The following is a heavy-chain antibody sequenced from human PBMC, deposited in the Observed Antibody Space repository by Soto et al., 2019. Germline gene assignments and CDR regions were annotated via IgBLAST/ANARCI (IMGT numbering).Heavy chain of an antibody. V-gene: IGHV4-4*07. CDR1: GADINTYS. CDR2: IYSSASI. J-gene: IGHJ6*02. D-gene: IGHD6-19*01. Sequence: SETLSRTCIVSGADINTYSWTGIGQPAGKGLEWIGRIYSSASINYNPSLRGRVTLSVDTSTNQVSLKLASVTAADTAVYYCARDREAGYNFYYGMDVWGQGTTVTVSS. CDR3: ARDREAGYNFYYGMDV.